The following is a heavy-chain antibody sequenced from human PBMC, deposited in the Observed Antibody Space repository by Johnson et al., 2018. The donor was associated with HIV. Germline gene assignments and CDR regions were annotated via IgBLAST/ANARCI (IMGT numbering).Heavy chain of an antibody. V-gene: IGHV3-30*04. CDR3: TRSIAASGRDAVDM. J-gene: IGHJ3*02. CDR2: ISYDGSNK. CDR1: GFTFSSYA. Sequence: QVQLVESGGGVVQPGRSLRLSCAASGFTFSSYAMHWVRQAPGKGLEWVAVISYDGSNKYYADSVQGRFTISRDNSKNTLYLQMNSLKTEDTAVYYCTRSIAASGRDAVDMWGQGTMVTVSS. D-gene: IGHD6-13*01.